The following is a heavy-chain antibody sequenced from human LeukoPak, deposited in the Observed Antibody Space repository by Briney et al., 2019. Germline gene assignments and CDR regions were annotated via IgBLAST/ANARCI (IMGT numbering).Heavy chain of an antibody. Sequence: GESLKISCKGSGYSFTSYWIGWVRQMPGKGLEWMGIIYPGDSDTRYSPSFQGQVTISADKSISTAYLQSSSLKASDTAMYYCARVVVPTYYYYYYMYVWGKGTTVTVSS. CDR2: IYPGDSDT. J-gene: IGHJ6*03. V-gene: IGHV5-51*01. D-gene: IGHD2-2*01. CDR1: GYSFTSYW. CDR3: ARVVVPTYYYYYYMYV.